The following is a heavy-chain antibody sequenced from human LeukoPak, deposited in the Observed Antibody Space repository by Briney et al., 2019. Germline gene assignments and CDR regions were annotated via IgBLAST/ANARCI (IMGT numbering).Heavy chain of an antibody. V-gene: IGHV1-2*02. CDR2: INANSGGP. D-gene: IGHD1-26*01. CDR1: GYSFTDYY. CDR3: ARGSKVGPTTTAYAH. Sequence: ASVKVSCKASGYSFTDYYMHWVRQAPGQGLEWMGWINANSGGPNYAQKFQGRVTMTRDTSTSTAYMGLSRLRSDHTAMYYCARGSKVGPTTTAYAHWGQGTLVTVHS. J-gene: IGHJ1*01.